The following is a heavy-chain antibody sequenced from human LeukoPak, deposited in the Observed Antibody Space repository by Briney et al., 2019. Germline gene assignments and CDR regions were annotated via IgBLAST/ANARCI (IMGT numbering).Heavy chain of an antibody. Sequence: PGGSLRLSCAASGFTFSSYWMSWVRQAPGKGLEWVANIKQDGSEKYYVDSVKGRFTISRDNAKNSLYLQMNSLRAEDTAVYYCAGTYYYDSSGYSAFDIWGQGTMVTVSS. V-gene: IGHV3-7*03. D-gene: IGHD3-22*01. CDR1: GFTFSSYW. CDR3: AGTYYYDSSGYSAFDI. CDR2: IKQDGSEK. J-gene: IGHJ3*02.